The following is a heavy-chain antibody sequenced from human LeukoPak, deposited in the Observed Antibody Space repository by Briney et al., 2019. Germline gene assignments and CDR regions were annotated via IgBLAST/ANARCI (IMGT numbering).Heavy chain of an antibody. D-gene: IGHD1-1*01. Sequence: GSLRLSCAASGLSFSFYAMSWVRQAPGKGLEWVSPISGGGAGTYYADSVRGRFTISRDNSKNTLYLQMNSLRAEDTALYYCAKDFVRYNIQFDYWGQGALVTVSS. J-gene: IGHJ4*02. V-gene: IGHV3-23*01. CDR3: AKDFVRYNIQFDY. CDR2: ISGGGAGT. CDR1: GLSFSFYA.